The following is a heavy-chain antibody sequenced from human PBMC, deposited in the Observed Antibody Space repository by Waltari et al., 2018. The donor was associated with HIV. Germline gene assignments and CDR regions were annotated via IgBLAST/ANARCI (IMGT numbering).Heavy chain of an antibody. CDR1: GYSFKDYW. CDR3: ARHFRGSIDY. CDR2: IYPGDSDI. Sequence: EVQLVQSGAEVKKPGESLRISCKCSGYSFKDYWIGWVRQMPGEGLEWMGIIYPGDSDIRYSPSFQGQVIFSVDRSINTAHLQWSSLKVSDTAMYYCARHFRGSIDYWGQGTPVTVSS. V-gene: IGHV5-51*01. D-gene: IGHD3-10*01. J-gene: IGHJ4*02.